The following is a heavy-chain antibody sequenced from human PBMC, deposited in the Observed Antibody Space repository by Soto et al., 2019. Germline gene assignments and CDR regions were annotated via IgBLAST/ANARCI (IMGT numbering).Heavy chain of an antibody. CDR2: IYYTGST. D-gene: IGHD6-6*01. CDR1: GASVSSGSYY. V-gene: IGHV4-61*01. CDR3: AGYLAARPYYFDY. Sequence: QVQLQESGPGLVKPSETLSLTCTVSGASVSSGSYYWSWIRQPPGKGLEWIGYIYYTGSTNYNPSLKSRVTLSVDTSKNQFSLKLSSVTAADTAVYYCAGYLAARPYYFDYWGQGTLVTVSS. J-gene: IGHJ4*02.